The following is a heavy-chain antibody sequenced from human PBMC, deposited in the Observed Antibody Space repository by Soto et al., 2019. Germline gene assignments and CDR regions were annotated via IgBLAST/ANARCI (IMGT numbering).Heavy chain of an antibody. J-gene: IGHJ4*02. Sequence: GGSLRLSCAASGFTFSNAWMNWVRQAPGKGLEWVGRIKSKTDGGTTDYAAPVKGRFTISRDDSKNTLYLQMNSLKTEDTAVYYCARQDTSGYAFDYWGQGTLVTVSS. CDR3: ARQDTSGYAFDY. V-gene: IGHV3-15*07. D-gene: IGHD3-22*01. CDR2: IKSKTDGGTT. CDR1: GFTFSNAW.